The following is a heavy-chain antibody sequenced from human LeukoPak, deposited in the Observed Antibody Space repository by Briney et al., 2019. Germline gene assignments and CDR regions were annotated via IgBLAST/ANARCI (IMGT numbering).Heavy chain of an antibody. CDR3: ARYGGSGTYFSDY. Sequence: SETLSLTCIVSGYSIAGGDYWGWIRQPPGKGLEWIGSIYHSGSSYYNPSLKSRVTISLDRSKNQFSLKLSSVTAADTAVYYCARYGGSGTYFSDYWGRGTLVTVSS. D-gene: IGHD3-10*01. CDR2: IYHSGSS. V-gene: IGHV4-38-2*02. J-gene: IGHJ4*02. CDR1: GYSIAGGDY.